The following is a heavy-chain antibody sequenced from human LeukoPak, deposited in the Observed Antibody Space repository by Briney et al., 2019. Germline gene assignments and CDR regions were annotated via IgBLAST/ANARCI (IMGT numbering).Heavy chain of an antibody. CDR3: AKYSYDYVWGSYRQSYYFDY. J-gene: IGHJ4*02. CDR1: GFTFSSYA. V-gene: IGHV3-23*01. D-gene: IGHD3-16*02. Sequence: GGSLRLSCAASGFTFSSYAMSWVRQAPGKGLEWVSAISGSGGSTYYADSVKGRFTISRDNSKNTLYLQMNSLRAEDTAVYYCAKYSYDYVWGSYRQSYYFDYWGQGTLVTVSS. CDR2: ISGSGGST.